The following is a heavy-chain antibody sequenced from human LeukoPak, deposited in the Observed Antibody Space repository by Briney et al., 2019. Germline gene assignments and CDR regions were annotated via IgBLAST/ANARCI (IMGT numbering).Heavy chain of an antibody. D-gene: IGHD4-17*01. V-gene: IGHV4-4*07. Sequence: SETLSLTCTVSGGSIGSYYWSWIRQPAGKGLEWIGRIYTSGSTNYNPSLKSRVTMSVDTSKNQFSLKLSSVTAADTAVYYCATRVLGTTVTSERPNWYFDLWGRGTLVTVSS. CDR2: IYTSGST. CDR3: ATRVLGTTVTSERPNWYFDL. CDR1: GGSIGSYY. J-gene: IGHJ2*01.